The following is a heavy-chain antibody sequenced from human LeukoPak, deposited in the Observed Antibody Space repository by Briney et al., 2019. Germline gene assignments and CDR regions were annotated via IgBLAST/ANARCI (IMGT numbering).Heavy chain of an antibody. J-gene: IGHJ4*02. CDR3: ARGGWSGYSYGSEPEKYFDY. CDR2: INPNSGGT. CDR1: GYSFTYYY. Sequence: ASVKVSCKASGYSFTYYYIHWVRQAPGQGLEWMGWINPNSGGTNDAQKFQGRVTMTTDTSISTAYMELSRLRSDDTAVYYCARGGWSGYSYGSEPEKYFDYWGQGTLVTVSS. V-gene: IGHV1-2*02. D-gene: IGHD5-18*01.